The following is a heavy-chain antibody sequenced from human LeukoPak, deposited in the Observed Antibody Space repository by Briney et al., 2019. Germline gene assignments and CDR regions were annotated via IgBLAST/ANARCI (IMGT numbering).Heavy chain of an antibody. CDR3: ARHSQWELERNWFDP. J-gene: IGHJ5*02. V-gene: IGHV4-39*01. CDR1: GGSLSSSTYY. D-gene: IGHD1-26*01. Sequence: SETLSLTCTVSGGSLSSSTYYWGWIRQPPGEGLGWLGSIYYSGSTYHNPSLKSRVTISVDRSRNQFSLKLSSVTAADTAVYYFARHSQWELERNWFDPWGQGTLVTVSS. CDR2: IYYSGST.